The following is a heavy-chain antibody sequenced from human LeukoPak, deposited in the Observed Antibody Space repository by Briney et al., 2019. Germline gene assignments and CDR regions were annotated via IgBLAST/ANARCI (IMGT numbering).Heavy chain of an antibody. CDR3: ARDERRYCSDSSCYPGDY. J-gene: IGHJ4*02. V-gene: IGHV3-74*03. Sequence: GRSLRLSCAASGFTFSSHWMHWVRQAPGKGLVWVSRINGDGSNTTYADSVKGRFTISRDNAKNSVYLQIDSLRAEDTAVYYCARDERRYCSDSSCYPGDYWGQGTLVTVSS. D-gene: IGHD2-2*01. CDR2: INGDGSNT. CDR1: GFTFSSHW.